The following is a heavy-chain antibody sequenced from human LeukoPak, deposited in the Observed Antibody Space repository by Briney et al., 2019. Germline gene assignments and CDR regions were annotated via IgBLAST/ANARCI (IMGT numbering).Heavy chain of an antibody. D-gene: IGHD3-22*01. V-gene: IGHV3-66*01. CDR2: IYSGGST. J-gene: IGHJ4*02. CDR1: EFTVSIKY. Sequence: GGSLRLSCAASEFTVSIKYMSWVRQAPGKGLEWVSIIYSGGSTYYADSVKGRFTISRDNSKNTLYLQMNSLRAEDTAVYYCASVDIMIVVVKTGVFDFWGQGTLVTVSS. CDR3: ASVDIMIVVVKTGVFDF.